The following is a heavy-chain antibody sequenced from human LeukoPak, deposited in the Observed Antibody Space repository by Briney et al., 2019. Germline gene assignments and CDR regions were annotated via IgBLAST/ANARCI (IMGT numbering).Heavy chain of an antibody. Sequence: GASVKVSCRASGYTFTDYYIFWVRQAPGQGLEWMGWINCNNGGTQYAEKFQGRVTMTRDTSITTAYMELSSLRPDDTAIYYCARYKGGSNNLDYWGQGTLVTVSS. CDR1: GYTFTDYY. V-gene: IGHV1-2*02. CDR2: INCNNGGT. J-gene: IGHJ4*02. CDR3: ARYKGGSNNLDY. D-gene: IGHD1-26*01.